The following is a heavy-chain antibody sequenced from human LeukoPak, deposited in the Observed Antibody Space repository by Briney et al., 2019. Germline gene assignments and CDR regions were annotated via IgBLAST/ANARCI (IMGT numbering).Heavy chain of an antibody. J-gene: IGHJ5*02. CDR1: GGXISSYY. D-gene: IGHD3-10*01. CDR2: IYSSGST. V-gene: IGHV4-4*07. CDR3: ARVRGRGYNWFDP. Sequence: SETLSLTCTVSGGXISSYYCSWIRQPAGKGLEWIGRIYSSGSTNYNPSLKSRVTMSVDTSKNQFSLKLNSVTAADTAVYYCARVRGRGYNWFDPWGQGTLVTVSS.